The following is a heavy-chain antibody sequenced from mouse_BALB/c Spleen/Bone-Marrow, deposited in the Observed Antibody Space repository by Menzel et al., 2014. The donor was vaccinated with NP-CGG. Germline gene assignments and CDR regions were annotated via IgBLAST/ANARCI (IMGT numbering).Heavy chain of an antibody. V-gene: IGHV7-3*02. CDR2: IRDKANGYTT. CDR1: GFTFTDYY. J-gene: IGHJ2*01. CDR3: ARDDGNYHCFDY. D-gene: IGHD2-1*01. Sequence: EVHLVESGGGLVQPGGSLRLSCAPSGFTFTDYYMSWVRQPPGRALEWLGFIRDKANGYTTEYSASVKGRFTISRDNSQSIVYLQMNTLRTEDSATYYCARDDGNYHCFDYWGQGTTLTVSS.